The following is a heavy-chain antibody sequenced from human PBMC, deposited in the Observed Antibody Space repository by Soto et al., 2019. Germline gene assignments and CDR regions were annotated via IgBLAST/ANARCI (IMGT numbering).Heavy chain of an antibody. CDR2: INNIGTT. V-gene: IGHV4-59*01. J-gene: IGHJ4*02. D-gene: IGHD7-27*01. CDR1: GGSISSYF. CDR3: ARGGWGDGDNPIDY. Sequence: QVQLQESGPGLVKPSETLSLTCTVSGGSISSYFWSWIRQPPGKGLEWMAYINNIGTTKYNPSLKSRVTISVDTSQNQFSLRLSSLTAADTAVYYCARGGWGDGDNPIDYWGQGTLVSVSS.